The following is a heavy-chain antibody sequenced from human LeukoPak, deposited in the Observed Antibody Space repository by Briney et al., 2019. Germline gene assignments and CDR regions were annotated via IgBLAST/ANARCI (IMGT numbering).Heavy chain of an antibody. V-gene: IGHV4-59*08. D-gene: IGHD6-13*01. Sequence: PSETLSLTCSVSGSSITSYYWSWIRQAPGKGLEWIGYIYYSGSTNYNPSLKSRVTISVDTSKNQFSLRLSSVTAADTAVYHCARLARVAAAGSYSYHSLDVWGQGTTVTVSS. CDR3: ARLARVAAAGSYSYHSLDV. CDR1: GSSITSYY. CDR2: IYYSGST. J-gene: IGHJ6*02.